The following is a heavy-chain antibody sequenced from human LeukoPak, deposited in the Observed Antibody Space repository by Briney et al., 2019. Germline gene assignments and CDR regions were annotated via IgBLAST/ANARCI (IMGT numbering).Heavy chain of an antibody. V-gene: IGHV3-11*03. Sequence: GTLSLTCGVSGVSITSGNWWSWVRQPPGKGLEWISYISSSTYTNYADSVKGRFTISRDNAKNSMYLQMNSLRAEDTAVYYCARISGSYVFDYWGQGTLVTVSS. CDR1: GVSITSGNW. CDR3: ARISGSYVFDY. J-gene: IGHJ4*02. D-gene: IGHD1-26*01. CDR2: ISSSTYT.